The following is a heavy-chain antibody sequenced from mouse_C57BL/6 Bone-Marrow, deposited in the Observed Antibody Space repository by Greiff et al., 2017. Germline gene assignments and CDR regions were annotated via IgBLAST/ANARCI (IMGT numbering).Heavy chain of an antibody. J-gene: IGHJ2*01. CDR1: GFTFSDYG. D-gene: IGHD1-1*01. CDR2: ISSGSSTI. Sequence: EVKLVESGGGLVKPGGSLKLSCAASGFTFSDYGMHWVRQAPEKGLEWVAYISSGSSTIYYADTGKGRFTISRDNAKNTLFLQMTSLRSEDTAMYYCARTLYGSTLYYFDYWGQGTTLTVSS. V-gene: IGHV5-17*01. CDR3: ARTLYGSTLYYFDY.